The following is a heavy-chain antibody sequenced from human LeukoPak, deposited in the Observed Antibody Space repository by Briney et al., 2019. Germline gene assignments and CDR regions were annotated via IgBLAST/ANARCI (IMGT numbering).Heavy chain of an antibody. V-gene: IGHV3-7*01. CDR2: IKEGGSEK. CDR1: GFTFSNYW. Sequence: GGSLRLSCAASGFTFSNYWMTWVRQAPGEGLEWVANIKEGGSEKYYADSVEGRFTVSRDYSKNTLSLQMYSLRAEDTAVYYCARGHYGMDVWGQGTTVIVSS. CDR3: ARGHYGMDV. J-gene: IGHJ6*02.